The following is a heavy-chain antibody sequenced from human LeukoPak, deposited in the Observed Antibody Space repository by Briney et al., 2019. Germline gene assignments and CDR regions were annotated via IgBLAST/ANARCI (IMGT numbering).Heavy chain of an antibody. CDR3: ARGPSVAAHLDY. CDR1: GGSISTNNW. V-gene: IGHV4-4*02. J-gene: IGHJ4*02. Sequence: SGTLSLTCAVSGGSISTNNWWGWGRQPPGKGLEWIGEIYHNGNTNYNPSLKSRLTISVDKSKNQFSLNLSSVTAADTAVYYCARGPSVAAHLDYWGQGTLVTVTS. CDR2: IYHNGNT. D-gene: IGHD5-12*01.